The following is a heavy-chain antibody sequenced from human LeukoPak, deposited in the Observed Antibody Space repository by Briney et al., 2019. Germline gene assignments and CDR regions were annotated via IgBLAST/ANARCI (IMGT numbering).Heavy chain of an antibody. CDR3: AKGKQWPGGYFDY. CDR2: ISGSGGST. Sequence: PGGSLRLSCAASGFTFSSYATSWVRQAPGKGLEWVSAISGSGGSTYYADSVKGRFTISRDNSKNTLYLQMNSLRAEDTAVYYCAKGKQWPGGYFDYWGQGTLVTVSS. D-gene: IGHD6-19*01. CDR1: GFTFSSYA. J-gene: IGHJ4*02. V-gene: IGHV3-23*01.